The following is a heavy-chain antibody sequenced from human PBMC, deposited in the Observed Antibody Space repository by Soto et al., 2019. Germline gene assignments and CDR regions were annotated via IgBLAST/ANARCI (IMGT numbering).Heavy chain of an antibody. Sequence: QVQLVQSGAEVKKPGASVKVSCKASGYTFTSYAMHWVRQAPGQRLEWMGWINAGNGNTKYSQKFQGRVTITRDTSASTAYMELSRLRSEDTGVYYCARWRLGSSSLYDYCGQGTLLTVSS. J-gene: IGHJ4*02. CDR1: GYTFTSYA. CDR3: ARWRLGSSSLYDY. D-gene: IGHD6-6*01. CDR2: INAGNGNT. V-gene: IGHV1-3*01.